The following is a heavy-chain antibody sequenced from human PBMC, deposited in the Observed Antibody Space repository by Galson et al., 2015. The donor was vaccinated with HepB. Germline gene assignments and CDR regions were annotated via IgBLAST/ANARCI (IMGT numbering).Heavy chain of an antibody. J-gene: IGHJ4*02. CDR2: INGGGTST. CDR3: AKDAAGATVPLDD. CDR1: GFTFSTYG. V-gene: IGHV3-23*01. D-gene: IGHD1-26*01. Sequence: SLRLSCAASGFTFSTYGMSWVRQAPGKGLEWVSGINGGGTSTYYADSVKGRFIISRDNSQNTLYLQMHSLTDEDTAIYYCAKDAAGATVPLDDWGQGTLVTISS.